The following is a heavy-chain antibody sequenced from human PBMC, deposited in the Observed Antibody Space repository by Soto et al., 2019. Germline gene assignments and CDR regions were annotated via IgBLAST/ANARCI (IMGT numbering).Heavy chain of an antibody. Sequence: QVQLVQSGPEVKKPGASVKVSCKTSGYTFTSFGISWVRQAPGQGLEWMGWITTDKGKTNYAQKFQGRVTMTTDTSTSTAYMELRSLRSDDTAVYYCATRSPAFAYWGQGTLVTVSS. CDR3: ATRSPAFAY. J-gene: IGHJ4*02. CDR1: GYTFTSFG. CDR2: ITTDKGKT. V-gene: IGHV1-18*01.